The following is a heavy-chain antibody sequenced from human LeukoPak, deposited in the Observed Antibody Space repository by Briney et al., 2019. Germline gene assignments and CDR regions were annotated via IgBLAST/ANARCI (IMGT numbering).Heavy chain of an antibody. D-gene: IGHD2-21*02. Sequence: PGGSLRLSCAASGFSFSSYAMSWVRQAPGKGLEWVSVIGGGPGNTYYTDSVKGRFTISRDNSKNTLYLHLNSLRAEDTAVYYCAKGKGPTANWYFDVWGRGTLVNVSS. J-gene: IGHJ2*01. V-gene: IGHV3-23*01. CDR1: GFSFSSYA. CDR3: AKGKGPTANWYFDV. CDR2: IGGGPGNT.